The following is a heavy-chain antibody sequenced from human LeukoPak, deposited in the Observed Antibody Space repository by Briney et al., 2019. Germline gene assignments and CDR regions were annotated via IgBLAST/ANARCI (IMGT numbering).Heavy chain of an antibody. D-gene: IGHD1-26*01. Sequence: SETLSLTCTVSGGSISSSSYYWGWIRQPPGKGLEWIGSIYYSGSTYYNPSLKSRVTISVDTSKNQFSLKLRSVTVADKAVYYCASGATHFDYWGQGTLVTVSS. CDR3: ASGATHFDY. CDR2: IYYSGST. V-gene: IGHV4-39*07. CDR1: GGSISSSSYY. J-gene: IGHJ4*02.